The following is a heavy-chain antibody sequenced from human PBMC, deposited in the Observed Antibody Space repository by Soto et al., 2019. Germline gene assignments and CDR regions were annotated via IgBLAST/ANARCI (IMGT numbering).Heavy chain of an antibody. CDR1: GYTFTSYG. V-gene: IGHV1-18*01. D-gene: IGHD2-15*01. Sequence: QVQLVQSGAEVKKPGASVKVSCKASGYTFTSYGISWVRQAPGQGLEWMGWISAYNGNTNYAQKLQGRVTMTTDTSTSTADMELRSLRSDDTAVYYCARSLMGCSGGSCYHFDYWGQGTLVTVSS. CDR2: ISAYNGNT. CDR3: ARSLMGCSGGSCYHFDY. J-gene: IGHJ4*02.